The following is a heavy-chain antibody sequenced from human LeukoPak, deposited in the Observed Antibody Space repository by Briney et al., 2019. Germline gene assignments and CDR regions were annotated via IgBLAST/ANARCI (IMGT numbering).Heavy chain of an antibody. Sequence: GGSLRLSCAASGFTFSSYGMSWVRQAPGKGLEWVSVIGGRDGSTYYADSVKGRFTISRGNSKNTLYVQMNSLRAEDTAVYYCAKGHYYGSGSLDYWGQGTLVTVSS. V-gene: IGHV3-23*01. D-gene: IGHD3-10*01. CDR3: AKGHYYGSGSLDY. J-gene: IGHJ4*02. CDR2: IGGRDGST. CDR1: GFTFSSYG.